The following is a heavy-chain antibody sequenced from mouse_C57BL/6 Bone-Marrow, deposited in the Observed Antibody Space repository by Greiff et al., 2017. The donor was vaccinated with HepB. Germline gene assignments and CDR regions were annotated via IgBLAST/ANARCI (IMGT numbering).Heavy chain of an antibody. V-gene: IGHV1-55*01. D-gene: IGHD2-4*01. CDR2: IYPGSGST. CDR1: GYTFTSYW. Sequence: VQLQQSGAELVKPGASVKMSCKASGYTFTSYWITWVKQRPGQGLEWIGDIYPGSGSTNYNEKFKSKATLTVDTSSSTAYMQLSSLTSEDSAVYYCARSGDYHYYAMDYGGQGTSVTVSS. J-gene: IGHJ4*01. CDR3: ARSGDYHYYAMDY.